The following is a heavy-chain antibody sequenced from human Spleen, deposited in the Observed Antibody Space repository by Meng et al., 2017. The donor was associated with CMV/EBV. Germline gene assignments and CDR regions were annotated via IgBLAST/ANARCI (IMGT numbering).Heavy chain of an antibody. CDR3: ARSEAIVGITHRGDWFDP. V-gene: IGHV1-69*05. D-gene: IGHD1-26*01. Sequence: SVKVSCKATGGTFSNYGINWVRQAPGQGLEWMGRIVPIFRTENYAQKFQGRVTITTDESTSTAYMELTSLRSEDTALYYCARSEAIVGITHRGDWFDPWGQGTLVTVSS. CDR1: GGTFSNYG. J-gene: IGHJ5*02. CDR2: IVPIFRTE.